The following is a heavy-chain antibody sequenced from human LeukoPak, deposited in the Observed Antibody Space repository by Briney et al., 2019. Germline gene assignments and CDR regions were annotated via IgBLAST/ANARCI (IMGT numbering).Heavy chain of an antibody. Sequence: PGGSLRLSCAASGFTFDDYAMHWVRQAPGKGLEWVSGISWNSGSIGYADSVKGRFTISRDNAKNSLYLQMNSLRAEDMALYYCAKSTYYYDSSGYFDYWGQGTLVTVSS. V-gene: IGHV3-9*03. CDR1: GFTFDDYA. D-gene: IGHD3-22*01. CDR2: ISWNSGSI. CDR3: AKSTYYYDSSGYFDY. J-gene: IGHJ4*02.